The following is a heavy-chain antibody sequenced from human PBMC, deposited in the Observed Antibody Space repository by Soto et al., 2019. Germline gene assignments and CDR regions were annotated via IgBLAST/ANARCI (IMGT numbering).Heavy chain of an antibody. J-gene: IGHJ4*02. CDR1: GLTISNNY. D-gene: IGHD5-12*01. V-gene: IGHV3-15*01. CDR2: MKRNADGGRT. Sequence: PGGALRLSCAASGLTISNNYMSWVRQAPGKGREWDGRMKRNADGGRTDYAAAVKSRFTISRDDSKNTLYLQMNSLESEETAVNYCVWLHLDYWRQGTLVTVSS. CDR3: VWLHLDY.